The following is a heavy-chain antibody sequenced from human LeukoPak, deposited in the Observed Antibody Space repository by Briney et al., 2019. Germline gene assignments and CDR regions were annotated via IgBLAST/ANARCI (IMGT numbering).Heavy chain of an antibody. V-gene: IGHV4-59*08. J-gene: IGHJ3*02. Sequence: PSETLSLTCTVSGGSISSYYWSWIRQPPGKGLEWIGYIYYSGSTNYNPSLKSRVTISVDTSKNQFSLKLSSVTAADTAVYYCARHREVAGTCVFDIWGQGTMVTVSS. D-gene: IGHD6-19*01. CDR2: IYYSGST. CDR1: GGSISSYY. CDR3: ARHREVAGTCVFDI.